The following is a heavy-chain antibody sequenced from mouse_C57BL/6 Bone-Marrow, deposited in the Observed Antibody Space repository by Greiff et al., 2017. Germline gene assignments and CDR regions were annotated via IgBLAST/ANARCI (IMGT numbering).Heavy chain of an antibody. V-gene: IGHV1-74*01. D-gene: IGHD1-1*01. J-gene: IGHJ3*01. CDR1: GYTFTSYW. CDR2: IHPSDSDT. CDR3: EIIAWFAY. Sequence: QVQLQQPGAELVKPGASVQVSCKASGYTFTSYWMHWVKQRPGQGLEWIGRIHPSDSDTNYNQKFTGKATLTLDKSSSTAYMQLSSLTTGDSAVNYWEIIAWFAYWGQGTLVTVSA.